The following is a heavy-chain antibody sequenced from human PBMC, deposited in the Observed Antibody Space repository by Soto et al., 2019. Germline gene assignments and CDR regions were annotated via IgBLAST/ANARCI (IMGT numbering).Heavy chain of an antibody. J-gene: IGHJ6*02. Sequence: GGSLRLSCAASGFTFSSYAMSWVRQAPGKGLEWVSAISGSGLSTYYADSVKGRFTISRDNSKNTLYLQMNSLRAEDTAVYYCANGGSTSRWPYHYVMDFWGQGSTVIVSS. D-gene: IGHD2-2*01. CDR1: GFTFSSYA. CDR2: ISGSGLST. CDR3: ANGGSTSRWPYHYVMDF. V-gene: IGHV3-23*01.